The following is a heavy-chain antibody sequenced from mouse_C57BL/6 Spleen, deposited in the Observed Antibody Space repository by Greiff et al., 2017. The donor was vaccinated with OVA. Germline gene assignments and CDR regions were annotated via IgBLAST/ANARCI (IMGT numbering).Heavy chain of an antibody. CDR2: TDPSDSYT. V-gene: IGHV1-59*01. CDR3: ARATVVATEGYFDV. CDR1: GYTFTSYW. Sequence: VQLQQPGAELVRPGTSVKLSCKASGYTFTSYWMHWVKQRPGQGLEWIGVTDPSDSYTNYNQKFKGKATLTVDTASSTASMQLSSLTSEYSAVYYCARATVVATEGYFDVWGTGTTVTVSS. J-gene: IGHJ1*03. D-gene: IGHD1-1*01.